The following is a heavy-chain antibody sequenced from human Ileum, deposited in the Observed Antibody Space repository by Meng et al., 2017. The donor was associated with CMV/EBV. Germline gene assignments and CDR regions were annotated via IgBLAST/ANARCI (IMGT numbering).Heavy chain of an antibody. CDR3: ARDGSYNFGY. D-gene: IGHD1-26*01. J-gene: IGHJ4*02. V-gene: IGHV3-74*03. Sequence: GESLKISCAASGFTFSSYWMHWVRQVPGKGMVWVSRLTNDGRTTYADSVKGRFTISRDDATSTLYLQMNSLRAEDTAVYYCARDGSYNFGYWGQGNLV. CDR1: GFTFSSYW. CDR2: LTNDGRTT.